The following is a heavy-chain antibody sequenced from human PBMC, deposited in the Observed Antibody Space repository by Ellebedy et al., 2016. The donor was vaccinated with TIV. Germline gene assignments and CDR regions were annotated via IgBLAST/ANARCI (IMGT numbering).Heavy chain of an antibody. V-gene: IGHV1-69*13. D-gene: IGHD5-12*01. CDR3: ARDESGGYAWDY. Sequence: AASVKVSCKASGGTFSSYAISWVRQAPGQGLTWMGGIVPIFRTPNYAQKFQGRVTITADESTSTAYMELSSLRSEDTAVYFCARDESGGYAWDYWGQGTLVTVSS. J-gene: IGHJ4*02. CDR1: GGTFSSYA. CDR2: IVPIFRTP.